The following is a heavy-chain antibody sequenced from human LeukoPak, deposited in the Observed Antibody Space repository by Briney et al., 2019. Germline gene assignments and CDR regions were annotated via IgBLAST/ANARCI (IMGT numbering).Heavy chain of an antibody. Sequence: PSETLSLTCTVSGGSISSYYWRWIRQPPGKGLEWIGYIYYSGSTNYNPSLKSRVTISVDTSKNQFSLKLSSVTAADTAVYYCARGCSSTSCYGLYYFDYWGQGTLVTVSS. CDR3: ARGCSSTSCYGLYYFDY. V-gene: IGHV4-59*01. CDR2: IYYSGST. J-gene: IGHJ4*02. D-gene: IGHD2-2*01. CDR1: GGSISSYY.